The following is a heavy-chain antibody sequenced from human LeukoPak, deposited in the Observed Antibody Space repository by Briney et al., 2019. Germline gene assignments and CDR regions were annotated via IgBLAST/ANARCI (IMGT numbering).Heavy chain of an antibody. CDR1: GFSFSTYA. CDR3: ARDHHYDSSGRGFDY. J-gene: IGHJ4*02. Sequence: AGGSLRLSCAASGFSFSTYAMSWVRQAPGKGLEWVSVMYSGGSTYYADSVKGRFIISRDNSKNTLYLQMNSLRAEDTAVYYCARDHHYDSSGRGFDYWGQGTLVTVSS. D-gene: IGHD3-22*01. V-gene: IGHV3-66*01. CDR2: MYSGGST.